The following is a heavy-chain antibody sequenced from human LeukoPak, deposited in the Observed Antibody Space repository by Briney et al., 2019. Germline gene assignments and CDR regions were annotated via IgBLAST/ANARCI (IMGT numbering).Heavy chain of an antibody. J-gene: IGHJ3*02. CDR1: GYTFTGYY. V-gene: IGHV1-2*02. CDR3: AYDITGEGAFDI. CDR2: INPNSGGT. D-gene: IGHD7-27*01. Sequence: ASVKVSCKASGYTFTGYYMHWVRQAPGQGLEWMGWINPNSGGTNYAQKFQGRVTMTRDTSISTAYMELRSLRSDDTAVYYCAYDITGEGAFDIWGQGTMVTVSS.